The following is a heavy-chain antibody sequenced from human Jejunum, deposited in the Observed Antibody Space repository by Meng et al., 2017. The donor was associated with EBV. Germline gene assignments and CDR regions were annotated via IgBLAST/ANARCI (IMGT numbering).Heavy chain of an antibody. CDR3: ARGDGYNLY. D-gene: IGHD5-24*01. CDR2: MSPDNGDT. J-gene: IGHJ4*02. CDR1: GYTFTTHH. V-gene: IGHV1-8*01. Sequence: QLVTSGAEVKKPGAPVEVSCKASGYTFTTHHTNWVRQATGQGLEYMGWMSPDNGDTGYAQNFQGRLTMNRDTSISTAYMELSSLTSDDTAVYYCARGDGYNLYWGQGTLVTVSS.